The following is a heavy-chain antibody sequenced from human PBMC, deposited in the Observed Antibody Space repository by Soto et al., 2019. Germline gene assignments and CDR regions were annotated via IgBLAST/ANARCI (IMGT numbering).Heavy chain of an antibody. CDR3: ARGYGSGSYSRYGMDV. V-gene: IGHV4-4*02. CDR2: IYHSGST. D-gene: IGHD3-10*01. J-gene: IGHJ6*02. CDR1: GGSISSGNW. Sequence: QVQLQESGPGLVKPSGTLSLTCAVSGGSISSGNWWSWVRQSPGKGLEWIGEIYHSGSTNYNPSLGSRVTISLDKSKNHVSLKLSSVTAADTAVYYCARGYGSGSYSRYGMDVWGQGTTVTVSS.